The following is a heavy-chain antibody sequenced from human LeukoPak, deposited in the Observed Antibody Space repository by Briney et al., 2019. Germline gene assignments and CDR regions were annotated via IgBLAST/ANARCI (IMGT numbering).Heavy chain of an antibody. CDR3: ARDYYYDTSGHRSGYFDL. V-gene: IGHV1-8*01. CDR1: GYIFTSYE. Sequence: ASVTVSCTASGYIFTSYEINWVRQATGQGLEWMGRMNPNNANTGYAQKFQGRVTMTRSTSISTAYMELSSLKSEDTAVYYCARDYYYDTSGHRSGYFDLWGRGTLVTVSS. J-gene: IGHJ2*01. D-gene: IGHD3-22*01. CDR2: MNPNNANT.